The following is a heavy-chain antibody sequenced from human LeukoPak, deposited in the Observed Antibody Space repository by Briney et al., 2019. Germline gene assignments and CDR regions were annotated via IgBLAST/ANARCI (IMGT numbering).Heavy chain of an antibody. Sequence: ASVKVSCKASGYTFTGYYMHWVRQAPGQGLEWMGWINPNSGGTNYAQKFQGRVTMTRDTSISTAYMEQSRLRSDDTAVYYCARGVVDNSYFDYWGQGTLVTVSS. CDR1: GYTFTGYY. V-gene: IGHV1-2*02. J-gene: IGHJ4*02. CDR2: INPNSGGT. D-gene: IGHD2-2*01. CDR3: ARGVVDNSYFDY.